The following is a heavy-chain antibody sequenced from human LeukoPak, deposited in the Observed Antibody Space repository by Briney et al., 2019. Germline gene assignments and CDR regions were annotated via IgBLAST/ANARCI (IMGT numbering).Heavy chain of an antibody. J-gene: IGHJ6*02. CDR2: ISDSGST. CDR3: ARDQGDYYHNYYYYGMDV. Sequence: SETLFLTCAVSGGSITNYFWSWIRQPPRKGLEWIGYISDSGSTNYNPSLKSRVTISVDTSKNQFSLKLSSVTAADTAVYYCARDQGDYYHNYYYYGMDVWGQGTTVTVSS. D-gene: IGHD4-17*01. CDR1: GGSITNYF. V-gene: IGHV4-59*01.